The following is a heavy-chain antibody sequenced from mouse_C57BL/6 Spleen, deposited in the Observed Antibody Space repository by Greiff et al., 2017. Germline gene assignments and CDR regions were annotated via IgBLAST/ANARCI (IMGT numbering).Heavy chain of an antibody. CDR3: ARVYYYGSSRYYFDY. CDR2: IHPNSGST. D-gene: IGHD1-1*01. CDR1: GYTFTSYW. J-gene: IGHJ2*01. V-gene: IGHV1-64*01. Sequence: QVQLKESGAELVKPGASVKLSCKASGYTFTSYWMHWVKQRPGQGLEWIGMIHPNSGSTNYNEKFKSKATLTVDKSSSTAYMQLSSLTSEDSAVYYCARVYYYGSSRYYFDYWGQGTTLTVSS.